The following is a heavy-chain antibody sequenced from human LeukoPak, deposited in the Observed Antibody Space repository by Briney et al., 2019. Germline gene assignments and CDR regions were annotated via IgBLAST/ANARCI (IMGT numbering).Heavy chain of an antibody. CDR3: ARVTGSMFDY. CDR2: IYSGGGT. V-gene: IGHV3-53*01. Sequence: GGSLRLSCAASGFTVSSNYMSWVRQAPGKGLEWVSGIYSGGGTYYADSMKGRFTISRDNSKNALYLQMNSLRAEDTAVYYCARVTGSMFDYWGQGTLVAVSS. D-gene: IGHD1-20*01. CDR1: GFTVSSNY. J-gene: IGHJ4*02.